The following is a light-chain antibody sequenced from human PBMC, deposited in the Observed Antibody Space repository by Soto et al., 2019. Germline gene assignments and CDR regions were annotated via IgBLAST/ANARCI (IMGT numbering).Light chain of an antibody. CDR2: GNT. CDR1: SYNIGAGYD. J-gene: IGLJ3*02. V-gene: IGLV1-40*01. CDR3: AAWEDSVNGRV. Sequence: QSVLTQPPSVSGAPGQRVTISCTGSSYNIGAGYDVHWYQQLPGTAPKLLIYGNTHRPSGVPDRFSGSKSGTSASLAISGLQSEDEADYYCAAWEDSVNGRVFGGGTKLTVL.